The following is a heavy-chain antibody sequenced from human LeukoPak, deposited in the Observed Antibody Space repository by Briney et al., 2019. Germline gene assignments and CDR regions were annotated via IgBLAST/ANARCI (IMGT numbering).Heavy chain of an antibody. D-gene: IGHD1-14*01. Sequence: GGSLRLSCAASGFTFSGHWMSWVRQAPGKGLEWVANINQGGSEKYYVDSVKGRCTISRDNANNLLYLQMNSLRGEDTAVYYCTRDRSRAEDDWGQGTLVTVSS. V-gene: IGHV3-7*01. CDR3: TRDRSRAEDD. J-gene: IGHJ4*02. CDR2: INQGGSEK. CDR1: GFTFSGHW.